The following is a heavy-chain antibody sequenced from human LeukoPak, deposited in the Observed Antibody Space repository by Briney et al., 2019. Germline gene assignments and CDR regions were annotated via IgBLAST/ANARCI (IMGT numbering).Heavy chain of an antibody. CDR1: GFTFSSYS. CDR3: ARDGFRTNYYGSGISYYYGMDV. D-gene: IGHD3-10*01. Sequence: GGSLRLSCAASGFTFSSYSMNWVRQAPGKGLEWVSSISSSSSYIYYADSVKGRFTISRDNAKNSLYLQMNSLRAEDTAVYYCARDGFRTNYYGSGISYYYGMDVWGQGTTVTVSS. CDR2: ISSSSSYI. V-gene: IGHV3-21*01. J-gene: IGHJ6*02.